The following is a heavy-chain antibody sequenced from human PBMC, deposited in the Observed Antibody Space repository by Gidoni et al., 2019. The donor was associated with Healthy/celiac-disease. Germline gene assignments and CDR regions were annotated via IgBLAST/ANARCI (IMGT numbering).Heavy chain of an antibody. CDR3: ARKAARPRWFDP. CDR1: GGSFSGYY. J-gene: IGHJ5*02. Sequence: QVQLQQWGAGLLKPSETLSLTCAVYGGSFSGYYWSWIRQPPGKGLEWIGEINHSGSTNYNPSLKSRVTISVDTSKNQFSLKLSSVTAADTAVYYCARKAARPRWFDPWGQGTLVTVSS. V-gene: IGHV4-34*01. CDR2: INHSGST. D-gene: IGHD6-6*01.